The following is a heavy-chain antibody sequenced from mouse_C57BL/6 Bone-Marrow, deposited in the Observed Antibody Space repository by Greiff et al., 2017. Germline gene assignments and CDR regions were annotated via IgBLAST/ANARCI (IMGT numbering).Heavy chain of an antibody. D-gene: IGHD1-2*01. CDR2: IDPSDSYT. CDR1: GYTFSSYW. V-gene: IGHV1-59*01. Sequence: QAQLQQPGAELVRPGTSVKLSCKASGYTFSSYWMHWVKQRPGQGLEWIGVIDPSDSYTNYNQKFKGKATLTVATSSSTAYMQLSSLTSEDSAVYYCARDGYYAMDYWGQGTSVNVSS. J-gene: IGHJ4*01. CDR3: ARDGYYAMDY.